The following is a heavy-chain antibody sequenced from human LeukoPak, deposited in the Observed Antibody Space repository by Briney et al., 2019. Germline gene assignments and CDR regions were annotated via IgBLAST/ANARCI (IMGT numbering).Heavy chain of an antibody. CDR2: ISSSGSTI. Sequence: GGSLRLSCAASGFTFSDYYMSWIRQALGKGLEWASYISSSGSTIYYADSVKGRFTISRDNAKNSLYLQMNSLRAEDTAVYYCARVRGRWLQSRGLDYWGQGALVTVSS. V-gene: IGHV3-11*01. J-gene: IGHJ4*02. CDR1: GFTFSDYY. D-gene: IGHD5-24*01. CDR3: ARVRGRWLQSRGLDY.